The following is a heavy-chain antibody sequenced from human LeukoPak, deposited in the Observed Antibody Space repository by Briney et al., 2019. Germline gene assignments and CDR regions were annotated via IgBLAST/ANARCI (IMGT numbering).Heavy chain of an antibody. J-gene: IGHJ4*02. CDR3: VRDQDEDRGSTTFDR. CDR2: VNSDGSAT. Sequence: PGGSLRLSCAASGFIFTKYWMHWVRQAPGKGLVWVSHVNSDGSATSYADSVKGRFTISRDNAKNLLYLQMNSLRAGDTAIYYCVRDQDEDRGSTTFDRWGQGTLVTVSS. V-gene: IGHV3-74*01. CDR1: GFIFTKYW. D-gene: IGHD1-26*01.